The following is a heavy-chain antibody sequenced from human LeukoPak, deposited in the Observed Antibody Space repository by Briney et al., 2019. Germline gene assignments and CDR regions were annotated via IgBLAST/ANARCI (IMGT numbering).Heavy chain of an antibody. Sequence: GASVKVSCKASGYTFTGYYMHWVRQAPGQGLEWMGRINPNSGGTNYARKFQGRVTMTRDTSISTAYMELSRLRSDDTAVYYCAVYADDYVWGSYRYSGPDYWGQGTLVTVSS. V-gene: IGHV1-2*06. D-gene: IGHD3-16*02. CDR2: INPNSGGT. CDR1: GYTFTGYY. CDR3: AVYADDYVWGSYRYSGPDY. J-gene: IGHJ4*02.